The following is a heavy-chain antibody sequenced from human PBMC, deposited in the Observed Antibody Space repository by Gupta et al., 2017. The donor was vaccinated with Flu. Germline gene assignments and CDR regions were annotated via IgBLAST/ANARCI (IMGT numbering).Heavy chain of an antibody. D-gene: IGHD5-12*01. Sequence: QVQLQASGPGLVKPSQTLSLTCSVSDDYISRGGVYWNWLRQHPGKGLEWIGNIYYFGNTDYNPSLKSRVSISVDTSKNQFSLKLSSVTVADTAVYYCARLDGPRGFSGHDYYYYYGMDVWGQGTTVIVS. J-gene: IGHJ6*02. V-gene: IGHV4-31*03. CDR3: ARLDGPRGFSGHDYYYYYGMDV. CDR1: DDYISRGGVY. CDR2: IYYFGNT.